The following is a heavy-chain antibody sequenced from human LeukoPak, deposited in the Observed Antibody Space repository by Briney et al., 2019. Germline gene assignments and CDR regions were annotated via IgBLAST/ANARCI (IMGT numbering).Heavy chain of an antibody. J-gene: IGHJ3*02. CDR1: GFTFSSYS. CDR3: VKGGQQLANDAFDI. Sequence: GGSLRLSCAASGFTFSSYSMNWVRQAPGKGLEWVSSISSSSSYIYYADSVKGRFTISRDNSKNTLYLQMSSLRAEDTAVYYCVKGGQQLANDAFDIWGQGTMVTVSS. CDR2: ISSSSSYI. D-gene: IGHD6-13*01. V-gene: IGHV3-21*01.